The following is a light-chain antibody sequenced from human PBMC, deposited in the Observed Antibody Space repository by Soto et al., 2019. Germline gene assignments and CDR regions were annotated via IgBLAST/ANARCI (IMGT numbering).Light chain of an antibody. V-gene: IGKV1-5*01. CDR3: QQYNSYPVT. CDR1: QSISSW. J-gene: IGKJ1*01. Sequence: QMTQSPGTLYASVGDRVNLTCRASQSISSWLAWYQQKPGKAPKLLIYDASSLESGVPSRFSGSGSGTEFTLTISSLQPDDFATYYCQQYNSYPVTFGQGTKVDLK. CDR2: DAS.